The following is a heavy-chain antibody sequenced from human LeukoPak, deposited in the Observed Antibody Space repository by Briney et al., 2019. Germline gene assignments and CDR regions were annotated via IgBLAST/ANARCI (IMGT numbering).Heavy chain of an antibody. CDR3: ARAYSGYDGFDY. J-gene: IGHJ4*02. V-gene: IGHV4-31*03. Sequence: PSQTLSLTCTVSGGSISNGGYYWSWIRQHPGKGLEWIGYIYYSGSTYYNPSLKSRVTISVDTSKSQFSLKLSSVTAADTAVYYCARAYSGYDGFDYWGQGTLVTVSS. CDR2: IYYSGST. D-gene: IGHD5-12*01. CDR1: GGSISNGGYY.